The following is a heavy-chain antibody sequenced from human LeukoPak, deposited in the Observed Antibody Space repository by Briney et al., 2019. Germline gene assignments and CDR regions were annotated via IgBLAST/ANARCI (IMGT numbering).Heavy chain of an antibody. CDR1: GGTFSSYA. D-gene: IGHD3-22*01. CDR2: IIPIFGTA. J-gene: IGHJ4*02. CDR3: ARDGYDSSGYITDDY. Sequence: ASVKVSCKASGGTFSSYAISWVRQAPGQGLEWMGGIIPIFGTANYAQKFQGRVTITADESTSTAYMELSSLRSEDTAVYYCARDGYDSSGYITDDYRGQGTLVTVSS. V-gene: IGHV1-69*01.